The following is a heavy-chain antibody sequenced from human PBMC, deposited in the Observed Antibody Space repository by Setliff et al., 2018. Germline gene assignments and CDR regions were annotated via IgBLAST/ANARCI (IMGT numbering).Heavy chain of an antibody. Sequence: SETLSLTCTVSGASISSGTYYWAWIRQPPGKGLEWIGRVHYRGTTYSNASLASRLTISVDTAKNQFSLKLTSVTAADTAIYYCARTGTYRYFDYWGQGTRVTVSS. D-gene: IGHD1-1*01. J-gene: IGHJ4*02. CDR3: ARTGTYRYFDY. CDR2: VHYRGTT. CDR1: GASISSGTYY. V-gene: IGHV4-39*01.